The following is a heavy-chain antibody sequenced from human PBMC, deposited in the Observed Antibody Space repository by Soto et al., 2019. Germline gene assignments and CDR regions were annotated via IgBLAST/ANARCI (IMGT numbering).Heavy chain of an antibody. D-gene: IGHD4-17*01. V-gene: IGHV1-3*01. J-gene: IGHJ3*02. CDR2: MNAGNGGI. Sequence: QVQHVQSGAEVKKPGASVKVSCKASGYTFTRYSLHWVRQAPGQGLEWMGWMNAGNGGIKYSQKFQDRVPFSWDTPASTVYMELSVLRSEDTAVYYCARYWGDYRDAFDIWGQGTMVTVSS. CDR3: ARYWGDYRDAFDI. CDR1: GYTFTRYS.